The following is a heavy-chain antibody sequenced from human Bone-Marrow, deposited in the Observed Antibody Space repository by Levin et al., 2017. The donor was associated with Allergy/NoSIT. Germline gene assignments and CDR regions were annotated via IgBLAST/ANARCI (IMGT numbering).Heavy chain of an antibody. CDR3: AREGMCSGPSSYFPHWYFDL. CDR2: IYYSGIT. D-gene: IGHD2-15*01. Sequence: SETLSLTCTVSDASISSGSSYWTWIRQLPGKGLEWIGYIYYSGITFYNPSLKSRLTFSVDTSKNQFSLKLNSVTAADTAVYYSAREGMCSGPSSYFPHWYFDLWGRGTLVTVSS. V-gene: IGHV4-31*03. CDR1: DASISSGSSY. J-gene: IGHJ2*01.